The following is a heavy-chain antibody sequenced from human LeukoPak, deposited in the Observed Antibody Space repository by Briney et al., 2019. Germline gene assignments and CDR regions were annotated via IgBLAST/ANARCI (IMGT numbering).Heavy chain of an antibody. CDR2: INHSGST. CDR1: GGSFSGYY. J-gene: IGHJ5*02. CDR3: ARDGYCSSSSCYTSWFDP. V-gene: IGHV4-34*01. Sequence: NPSETLSLTCAVYGGSFSGYYWSWIRQPPGKGLEWIGEINHSGSTNYNPSLKSRVTISVDTSKNQFSLKLSSVTAADTAVYYCARDGYCSSSSCYTSWFDPWGQGTLVTVSS. D-gene: IGHD2-2*02.